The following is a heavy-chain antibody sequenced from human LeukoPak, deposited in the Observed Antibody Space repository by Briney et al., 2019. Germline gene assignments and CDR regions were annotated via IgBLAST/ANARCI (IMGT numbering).Heavy chain of an antibody. CDR2: ISYDGRNT. CDR1: RFSFRSYD. V-gene: IGHV3-30*18. J-gene: IGHJ4*02. Sequence: GGSLRLSCTASRFSFRSYDMHWVRQAPGKGLEWVAVISYDGRNTYYTDSVKGRFTISRDNSKNTLYLQMNSLRPEDTAVYYCAKDGQLGGSSWFTLYFDYWGQRTLVTVSS. D-gene: IGHD6-13*01. CDR3: AKDGQLGGSSWFTLYFDY.